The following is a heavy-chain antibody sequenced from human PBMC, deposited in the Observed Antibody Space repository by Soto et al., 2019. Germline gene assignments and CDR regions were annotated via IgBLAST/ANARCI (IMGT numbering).Heavy chain of an antibody. CDR1: GYLFANYW. D-gene: IGHD6-19*01. Sequence: GESLKISCKGSGYLFANYWIGWVRQMPGKGLEWMGIIYPGDSDTRYSPSFQGHVTISADKSISTAYLQWNSLKASDTAIFCARAPSHGWFQHFDYWGQGTLVTVSS. V-gene: IGHV5-51*01. J-gene: IGHJ4*02. CDR2: IYPGDSDT. CDR3: RAPSHGWFQHFDY.